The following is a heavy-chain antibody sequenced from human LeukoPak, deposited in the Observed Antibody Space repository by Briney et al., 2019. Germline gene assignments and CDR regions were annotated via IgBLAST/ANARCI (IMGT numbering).Heavy chain of an antibody. CDR2: LSYDGSNK. D-gene: IGHD6-19*01. J-gene: IGHJ3*02. CDR1: GFTFSTYG. CDR3: AKDYSSGWPDAFDI. V-gene: IGHV3-30*18. Sequence: GGSLRLSCAASGFTFSTYGMHWVRQAPGKGLEWVAILSYDGSNKYYTDSVKGRFTISRDNSKNTLYLQMNSLRAEDTAVYYCAKDYSSGWPDAFDIWGQGTMVTVSS.